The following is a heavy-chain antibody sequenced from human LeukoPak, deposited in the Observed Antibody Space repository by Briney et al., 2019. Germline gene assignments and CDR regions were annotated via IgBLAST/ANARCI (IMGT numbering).Heavy chain of an antibody. J-gene: IGHJ5*02. D-gene: IGHD6-13*01. CDR3: ARLSSWENNWLDP. CDR2: IYYSGST. CDR1: GGSISSSSYY. Sequence: SETLPLTCTVSGGSISSSSYYWGWIRQPPGKGLEWIGSIYYSGSTYYNPSLKSRVTISGDTSKNQFSLKLSSVTAADTAVYYCARLSSWENNWLDPWGQGTLVTVSS. V-gene: IGHV4-39*01.